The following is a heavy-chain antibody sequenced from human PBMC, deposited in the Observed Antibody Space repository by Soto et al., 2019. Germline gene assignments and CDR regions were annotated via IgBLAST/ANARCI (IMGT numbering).Heavy chain of an antibody. V-gene: IGHV4-34*01. CDR3: ARGSGTYSYGGYYYYYYYMDV. D-gene: IGHD5-18*01. CDR1: GGSFSGYY. CDR2: INHSGST. Sequence: SETLSLTCAVYGGSFSGYYWSWIRQPPGKGLEWIGEINHSGSTNYNPSLKSRVTISVDTSKNQFSLKLSSVTAADTAVYYCARGSGTYSYGGYYYYYYYMDVWGKGTTVTVSS. J-gene: IGHJ6*03.